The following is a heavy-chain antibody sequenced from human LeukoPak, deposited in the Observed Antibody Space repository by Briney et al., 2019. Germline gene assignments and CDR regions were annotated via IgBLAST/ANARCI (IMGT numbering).Heavy chain of an antibody. CDR2: IYYSGST. CDR3: ARMGNPATVTADY. Sequence: SETLSLTCTVSGGSISSYYWSWIRQPPGKGLEWIGYIYYSGSTNYNPSLKSRVTISVDTSKNQFSLKLSSETAADTAVYYCARMGNPATVTADYWGQGTLVTVSS. J-gene: IGHJ4*02. V-gene: IGHV4-59*08. CDR1: GGSISSYY. D-gene: IGHD4-17*01.